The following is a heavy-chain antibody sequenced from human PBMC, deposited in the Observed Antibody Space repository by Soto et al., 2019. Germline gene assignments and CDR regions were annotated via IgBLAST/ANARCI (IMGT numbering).Heavy chain of an antibody. CDR2: ISAYNGNT. CDR1: GYTFTSYG. V-gene: IGHV1-18*01. J-gene: IGHJ6*02. CDR3: ARDLMSGWYGFYYYGMDV. Sequence: ASVKVSCKASGYTFTSYGISWVRQAPGQGLEWMGWISAYNGNTNYAPKLQGRVTMTTDTSTSTAYMELRSLRSDDTAVYYCARDLMSGWYGFYYYGMDVWGQGTTVTVSS. D-gene: IGHD6-19*01.